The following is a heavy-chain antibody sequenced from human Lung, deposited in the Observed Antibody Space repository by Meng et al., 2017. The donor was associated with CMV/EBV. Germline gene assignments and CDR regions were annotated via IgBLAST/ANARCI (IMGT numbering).Heavy chain of an antibody. J-gene: IGHJ6*02. CDR3: ARDATWYSGSNMDYAYGMDV. CDR1: GFTFSSYG. Sequence: GESLKISCAASGFTFSSYGMNWVRQAPGKGLEWVSYISCSGSTIYYADSVKGRFTISRDNAKNSLYLQMNSLRAEDTAVYYCARDATWYSGSNMDYAYGMDVWGQGTTVTVSS. V-gene: IGHV3-48*03. D-gene: IGHD1-26*01. CDR2: ISCSGSTI.